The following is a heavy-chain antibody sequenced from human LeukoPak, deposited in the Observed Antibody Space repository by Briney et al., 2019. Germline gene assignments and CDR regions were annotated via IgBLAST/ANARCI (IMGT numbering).Heavy chain of an antibody. Sequence: PSETLSLTCAVSGYSISSGYYWGWIRQPPGKGLEWIGYIYYSGSTNYNPSLKSRVTISVDTSKNQFSLKLSSVTAADTAVYYCARGRPYGENWFDPWGQGTLVTVSS. D-gene: IGHD4-17*01. V-gene: IGHV4-61*01. CDR2: IYYSGST. J-gene: IGHJ5*02. CDR1: GYSISSGYY. CDR3: ARGRPYGENWFDP.